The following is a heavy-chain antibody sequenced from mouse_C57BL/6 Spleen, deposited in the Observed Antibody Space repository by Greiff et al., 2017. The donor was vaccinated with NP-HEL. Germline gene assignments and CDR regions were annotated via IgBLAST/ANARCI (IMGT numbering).Heavy chain of an antibody. CDR3: ARVNWDVGGFDY. J-gene: IGHJ2*01. CDR2: INYDGSST. D-gene: IGHD4-1*01. CDR1: GFTFSDYY. Sequence: DVKLVESEGGLVQPGSSMKLSCTASGFTFSDYYMAWVRQVPEKGLEWVANINYDGSSTYYLDSLKSRFIISRDNAKNILYLQMSSLKSEDTATYYCARVNWDVGGFDYWGQGTTLTVSS. V-gene: IGHV5-16*01.